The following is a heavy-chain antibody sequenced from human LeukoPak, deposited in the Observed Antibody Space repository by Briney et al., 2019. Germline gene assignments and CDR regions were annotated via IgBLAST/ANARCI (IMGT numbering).Heavy chain of an antibody. CDR2: INHSGST. CDR3: ARSARIEYCSSTSCYSNFDY. CDR1: GGSFSGYY. J-gene: IGHJ4*02. V-gene: IGHV4-34*01. Sequence: SETLSLTCAVYGGSFSGYYWSWIRQPPGKGLEWIGEINHSGSTNYNPSLKSRVTISVDTSKNQSSLKLSSVTDADTAVYYCARSARIEYCSSTSCYSNFDYWGQGTLVTVSS. D-gene: IGHD2-2*01.